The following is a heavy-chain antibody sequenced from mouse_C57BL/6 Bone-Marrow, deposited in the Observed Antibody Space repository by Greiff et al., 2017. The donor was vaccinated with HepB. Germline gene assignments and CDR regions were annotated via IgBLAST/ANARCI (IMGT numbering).Heavy chain of an antibody. D-gene: IGHD2-4*01. J-gene: IGHJ2*01. CDR3: ARYDSSFDY. V-gene: IGHV1-50*01. Sequence: VKLQQPGAELVKPGASVKLSCKASGYTFTSYWMQWVKQRPGQGLEWIGEIDPSDSYTNYNQKFKGKATLTVDTSSSTAYMQLSSLTSEDSAVYYCARYDSSFDYWGQGTTLTVSS. CDR1: GYTFTSYW. CDR2: IDPSDSYT.